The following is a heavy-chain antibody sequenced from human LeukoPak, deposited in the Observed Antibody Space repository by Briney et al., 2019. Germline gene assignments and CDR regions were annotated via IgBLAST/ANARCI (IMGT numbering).Heavy chain of an antibody. J-gene: IGHJ4*02. CDR2: ISYDGSNK. CDR1: GFTFSSYG. Sequence: GGSLRLSCAASGFTFSSYGIHWVRQAPGKGPEWVAVISYDGSNKYYADSVKGRFTISRDNSKNTLYLQMNSLRTEDTAVYHCAKDRAPMIVLPYYFDYWGQGTLVTVSS. CDR3: AKDRAPMIVLPYYFDY. V-gene: IGHV3-30*18. D-gene: IGHD3-22*01.